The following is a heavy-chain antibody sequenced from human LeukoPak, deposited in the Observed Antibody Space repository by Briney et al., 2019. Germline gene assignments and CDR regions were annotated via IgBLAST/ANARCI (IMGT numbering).Heavy chain of an antibody. J-gene: IGHJ4*02. Sequence: SETLSLTCTVSGGSLSSNHWSWIREPAGKGMERIGRISTSGTTNYNPSVSSRVTISKDTSNNQVSLKVSSVTAADTAVYYCARSMGTTATAFDYWGQGILVTVSS. CDR1: GGSLSSNH. CDR3: ARSMGTTATAFDY. D-gene: IGHD2-21*02. CDR2: ISTSGTT. V-gene: IGHV4-4*07.